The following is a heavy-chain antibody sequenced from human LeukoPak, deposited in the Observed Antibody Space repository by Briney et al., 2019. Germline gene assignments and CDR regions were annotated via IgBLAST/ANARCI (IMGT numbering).Heavy chain of an antibody. V-gene: IGHV1-8*01. CDR3: ARASTYYDFWSGYYRRNNWFDP. J-gene: IGHJ5*02. D-gene: IGHD3-3*01. CDR2: MNPNSGNT. CDR1: GYTFTSYD. Sequence: ASVKVSCKASGYTFTSYDINWVRQATGQGLEWMGGMNPNSGNTGYAQKFQGRVTMTRNTSISTAYMELSSLRSEDTAVYYCARASTYYDFWSGYYRRNNWFDPWGQGTLVTVSS.